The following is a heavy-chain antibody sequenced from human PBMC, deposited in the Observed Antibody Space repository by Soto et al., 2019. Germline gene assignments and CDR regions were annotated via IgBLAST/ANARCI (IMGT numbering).Heavy chain of an antibody. D-gene: IGHD4-17*01. CDR3: AKDLYGDYSPPTLDY. Sequence: GGSLRLSCAASGFTFSSYGMHWVRQAPGKGLEWVAVISYDGSNKYYADSVKGRFTISRDNSKNTLYLQMNSLRAEDTVVYYCAKDLYGDYSPPTLDYWGQGTLVTVSS. V-gene: IGHV3-30*18. J-gene: IGHJ4*02. CDR1: GFTFSSYG. CDR2: ISYDGSNK.